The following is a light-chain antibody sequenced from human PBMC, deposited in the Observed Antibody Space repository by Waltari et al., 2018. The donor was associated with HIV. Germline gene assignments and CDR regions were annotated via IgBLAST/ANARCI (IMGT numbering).Light chain of an antibody. CDR1: QSLLHKNGTNY. CDR2: MSS. Sequence: DVLLTQSPVSLAVTPGESASISCKSSQSLLHKNGTNYLDWYVKKPGQTPQLLMYMSSNLAAGVPVRFSGSGSGTEFTLKISRVEAEDVGLYYCMQALHTPFMFGHGTRLEI. CDR3: MQALHTPFM. V-gene: IGKV2-28*01. J-gene: IGKJ5*01.